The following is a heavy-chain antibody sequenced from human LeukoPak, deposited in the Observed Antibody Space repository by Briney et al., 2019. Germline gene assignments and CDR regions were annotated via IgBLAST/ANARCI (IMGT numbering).Heavy chain of an antibody. J-gene: IGHJ6*02. V-gene: IGHV4-34*01. CDR3: ARGRGMDV. Sequence: SETLSLTCAVYGGSFSGYYWSWIRQPPGKGLEWIGEINHSGSTNYNPSLKSRVTISVDTSRNQFSLKLSSVTAADTAVYYCARGRGMDVWGQGTTVTVSS. CDR2: INHSGST. CDR1: GGSFSGYY.